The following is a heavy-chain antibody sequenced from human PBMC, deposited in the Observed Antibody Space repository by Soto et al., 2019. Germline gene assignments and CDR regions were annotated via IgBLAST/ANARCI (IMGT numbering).Heavy chain of an antibody. CDR2: ISYDGSNK. CDR1: GFTFSSYG. CDR3: AKAPRDGYLWEFDY. J-gene: IGHJ4*02. Sequence: GGSLRLSCAASGFTFSSYGMHWVRQAPGKGLEWVAVISYDGSNKYYADSVKGRFTISRDNSKNTLYLQMNSLRAEDTAVYYCAKAPRDGYLWEFDYWGQGTLVTVSS. V-gene: IGHV3-30*18. D-gene: IGHD5-12*01.